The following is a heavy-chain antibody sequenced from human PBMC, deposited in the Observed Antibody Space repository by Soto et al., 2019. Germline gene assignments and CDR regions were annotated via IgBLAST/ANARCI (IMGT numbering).Heavy chain of an antibody. CDR2: IIPIIGTA. V-gene: IGHV1-69*13. J-gene: IGHJ5*02. D-gene: IGHD2-2*01. Sequence: APVKVSCKASCVTFSSSAISWVRQAPGEGLELKRGIIPIIGTANDAQKYHGRVTITADEATSTAYREQSSLSSEDTAVYYCAREPYCSSTHCSNWYHPRFQGTLVTVSS. CDR1: CVTFSSSA. CDR3: AREPYCSSTHCSNWYHP.